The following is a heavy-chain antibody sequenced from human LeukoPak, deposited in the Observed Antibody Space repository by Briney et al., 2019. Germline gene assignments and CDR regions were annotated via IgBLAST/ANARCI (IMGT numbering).Heavy chain of an antibody. CDR3: ARADKRTGSGDERKYYFDY. Sequence: SETLSLTCAVYGGSFSGYYWSWIRQPPGKGLEWIGEINHIGSTNYNPSLKSRVTISVDTSKNQFSLKLSSVTAADTAVYYCARADKRTGSGDERKYYFDYWGQGTLVTVSS. V-gene: IGHV4-34*01. J-gene: IGHJ4*02. CDR2: INHIGST. D-gene: IGHD3-10*01. CDR1: GGSFSGYY.